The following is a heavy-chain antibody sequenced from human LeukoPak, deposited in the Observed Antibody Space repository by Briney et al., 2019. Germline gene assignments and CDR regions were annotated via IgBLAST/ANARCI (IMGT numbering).Heavy chain of an antibody. V-gene: IGHV4-59*01. CDR3: ARGWGATGYLDY. J-gene: IGHJ4*02. D-gene: IGHD1-26*01. CDR1: GGSISSYY. Sequence: SETLSLTCTASGGSISSYYWSWIRQPPGKGLEWIGYIYYSGSTNYNPSLKSRVTISVDTSKNQFSLKLSSVTAADTAVYYCARGWGATGYLDYWGQGTLVTVSS. CDR2: IYYSGST.